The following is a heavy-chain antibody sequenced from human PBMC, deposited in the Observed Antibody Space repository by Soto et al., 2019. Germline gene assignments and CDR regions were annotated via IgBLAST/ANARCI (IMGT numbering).Heavy chain of an antibody. D-gene: IGHD6-19*01. CDR1: GYSVTSYW. V-gene: IGHV5-51*01. CDR3: AGSSTYSSGWYGDAFDX. J-gene: IGHJ3*02. Sequence: PGEALKISWKGSGYSVTSYWIGWVRQMPGKGLEWMVIIYAGDSDTRYSPSFQGQVTIAAEKYISTAYLQWSSLKASDTAMYYCAGSSTYSSGWYGDAFDXWGQGTMVTVS. CDR2: IYAGDSDT.